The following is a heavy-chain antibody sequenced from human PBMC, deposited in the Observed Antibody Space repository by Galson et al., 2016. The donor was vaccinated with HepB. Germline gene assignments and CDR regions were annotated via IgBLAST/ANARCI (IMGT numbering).Heavy chain of an antibody. CDR2: IKDDGSEK. Sequence: SLRLSCAASGFTFSNYWMSWVRQGPGKGLEWVGNIKDDGSEKNYVESVKGRFTISRDNAKNSLYLQMNSLRVEDTAVYYCTRDFGYSNYDRGQGTLVTVSS. CDR1: GFTFSNYW. D-gene: IGHD6-13*01. J-gene: IGHJ4*02. CDR3: TRDFGYSNYD. V-gene: IGHV3-7*01.